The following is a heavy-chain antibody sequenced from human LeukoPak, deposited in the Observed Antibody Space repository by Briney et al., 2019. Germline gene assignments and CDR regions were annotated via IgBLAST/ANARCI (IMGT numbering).Heavy chain of an antibody. CDR3: ARERYGSGSYYNDY. D-gene: IGHD3-10*01. CDR2: IYSGGST. Sequence: GGSLRLSCAASGFTFSSYARSWVRQAPGKGLEWVSVIYSGGSTYYADSVKGRFTISRDNTKNTLYLQMNSLRAEDTAVYYCARERYGSGSYYNDYWGQGTLVTVSS. V-gene: IGHV3-66*01. J-gene: IGHJ4*02. CDR1: GFTFSSYA.